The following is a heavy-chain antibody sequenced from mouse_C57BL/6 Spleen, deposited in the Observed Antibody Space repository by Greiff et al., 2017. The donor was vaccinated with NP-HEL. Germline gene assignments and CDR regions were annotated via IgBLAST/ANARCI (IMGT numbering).Heavy chain of an antibody. D-gene: IGHD1-1*01. CDR3: ARRERATVVSRAMDY. Sequence: EVMLVESGGDLVKPGGSLKLSCAASGFTFSSYGMSWVRQTPDKRLEWVATISSGGSYTYYPDSVKGRFTISRDNAKNTLYLQMSSLKSEDTAMYYCARRERATVVSRAMDYWGQGTSVTVSS. V-gene: IGHV5-6*02. J-gene: IGHJ4*01. CDR2: ISSGGSYT. CDR1: GFTFSSYG.